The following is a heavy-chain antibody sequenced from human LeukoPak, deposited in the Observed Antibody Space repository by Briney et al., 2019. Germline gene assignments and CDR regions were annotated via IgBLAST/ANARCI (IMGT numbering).Heavy chain of an antibody. CDR3: ARLIAATARLYFDY. J-gene: IGHJ4*02. V-gene: IGHV3-53*01. CDR2: IYSGGNT. CDR1: GFTVSSSY. D-gene: IGHD6-13*01. Sequence: PGGSLRLSCAASGFTVSSSYMSWVRQAPGKGLEYVSVIYSGGNTYYAGSVKGRFTISRDNSKNTVYLQMNSLRAEDTAVYYCARLIAATARLYFDYWGQGTLVTVSS.